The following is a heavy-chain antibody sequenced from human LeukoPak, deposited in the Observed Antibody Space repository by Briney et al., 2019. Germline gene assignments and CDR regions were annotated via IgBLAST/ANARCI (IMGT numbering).Heavy chain of an antibody. J-gene: IGHJ4*02. CDR2: INAGNGNT. Sequence: ASVTVSCTASGYTFTSYAMHWVRQAPGQRLEWMGWINAGNGNTKYSQKFQGRVTITRDTSASTAYMELSSLRSEDTAVYYCARAFGGSYPLDYWGQGTLVTVSS. D-gene: IGHD1-26*01. CDR1: GYTFTSYA. CDR3: ARAFGGSYPLDY. V-gene: IGHV1-3*01.